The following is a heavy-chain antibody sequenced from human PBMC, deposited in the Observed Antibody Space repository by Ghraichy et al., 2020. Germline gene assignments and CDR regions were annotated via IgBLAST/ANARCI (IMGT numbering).Heavy chain of an antibody. D-gene: IGHD6-19*01. CDR2: VFYNGGT. CDR1: GDSIDGSS. J-gene: IGHJ6*02. V-gene: IGHV4-59*08. CDR3: ARLLSSGSPPYSFYGMDV. Sequence: SETLSLTCTVSGDSIDGSSWSWIRQSPGKGLECIGYVFYNGGTKYNPSLKTRVTMSLNTPKNQFSLRLSSVTATDTAMYYCARLLSSGSPPYSFYGMDVWGQGTTVTVS.